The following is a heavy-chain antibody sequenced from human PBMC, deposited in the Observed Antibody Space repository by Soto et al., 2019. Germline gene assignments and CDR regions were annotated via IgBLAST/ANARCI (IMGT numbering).Heavy chain of an antibody. V-gene: IGHV1-2*04. D-gene: IGHD4-4*01. CDR1: GYTFTGYY. J-gene: IGHJ6*02. CDR3: ARSQMSNYQIKSDYYYYGMDV. CDR2: INPNSGGT. Sequence: RASVKVSCKASGYTFTGYYMHWVRQAPGQGLEWMGWINPNSGGTNYAQKFQGWVTMTRDTSISTAYMELSRLRSDDTAVYYCARSQMSNYQIKSDYYYYGMDVWGQGTTVTVSS.